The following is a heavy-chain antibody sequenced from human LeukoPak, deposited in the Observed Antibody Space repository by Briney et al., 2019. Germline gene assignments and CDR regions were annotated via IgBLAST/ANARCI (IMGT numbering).Heavy chain of an antibody. J-gene: IGHJ5*02. D-gene: IGHD3-10*01. CDR2: INSNGGSR. Sequence: GGSLRLSCAASGFTFSNYAMHWVRQAPGKGLEYVSGINSNGGSRYYANSVKGRFTISRDNSKNTVYLQIGSRRAEDMAVYYCARDMYYGSGRHSPWFDPWGQGTLVTVSS. CDR3: ARDMYYGSGRHSPWFDP. CDR1: GFTFSNYA. V-gene: IGHV3-64*01.